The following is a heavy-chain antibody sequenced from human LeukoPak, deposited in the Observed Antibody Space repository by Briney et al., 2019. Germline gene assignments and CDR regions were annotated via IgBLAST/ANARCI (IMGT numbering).Heavy chain of an antibody. CDR3: ARSHYSSSPFGL. V-gene: IGHV3-48*01. D-gene: IGHD3/OR15-3a*01. J-gene: IGHJ4*02. Sequence: GGSLRLSCTASGFTFNNYGMNWVRQAPGKGLEWVSYISGSGTTIYYADSVKGRFTFSRDNAKNSVDLETNSLRAEDTAVYYCARSHYSSSPFGLWGQGTLVTVSS. CDR2: ISGSGTTI. CDR1: GFTFNNYG.